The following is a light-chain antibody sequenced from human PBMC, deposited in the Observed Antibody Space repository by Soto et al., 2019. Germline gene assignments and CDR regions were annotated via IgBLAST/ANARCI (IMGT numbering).Light chain of an antibody. V-gene: IGKV3-20*01. CDR1: QSVSGNY. Sequence: ENVLTQSPGTLSLSPGERATLSCRASQSVSGNYLAWYQHKPGQAPRLLIYGPSSRATGIADRFSGSGSGTDFTRTVSRLELADFAVYYCHQYGSSPLPGGSPLPFGGGTKVEIK. CDR2: GPS. CDR3: HQYGSSPLPGGSPLP. J-gene: IGKJ4*01.